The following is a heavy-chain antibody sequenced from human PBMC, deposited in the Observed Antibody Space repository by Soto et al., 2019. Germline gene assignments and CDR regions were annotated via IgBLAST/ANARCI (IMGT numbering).Heavy chain of an antibody. CDR3: AGDWEEAGPFDY. V-gene: IGHV1-18*01. J-gene: IGHJ4*02. CDR1: GYTFTSYG. D-gene: IGHD6-13*01. Sequence: ASVKVSCKASGYTFTSYGISWVRQAPGQGDEWMGWISAYNGNTNYAQKLQGRVTMTTDTSTSTAYMELRSLRSDDRAVYYCAGDWEEAGPFDYWGQGTLVTVSS. CDR2: ISAYNGNT.